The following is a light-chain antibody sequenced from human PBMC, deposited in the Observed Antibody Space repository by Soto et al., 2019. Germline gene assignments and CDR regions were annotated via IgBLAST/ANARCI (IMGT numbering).Light chain of an antibody. CDR3: QQSYNSPWT. CDR1: QSISTY. Sequence: DIQMTQSPSSLSASVRDRVTITCRASQSISTYLNWYQQKPGKDPKLLIYAASTLQSGVPSRFRGSGSGTDFTLTISSLQPEDFATYYCQQSYNSPWTFAQGTKVEIK. J-gene: IGKJ1*01. CDR2: AAS. V-gene: IGKV1-39*01.